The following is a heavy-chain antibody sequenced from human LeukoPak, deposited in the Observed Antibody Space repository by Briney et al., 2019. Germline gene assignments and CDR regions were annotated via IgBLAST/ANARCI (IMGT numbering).Heavy chain of an antibody. CDR1: GGSFSGHY. D-gene: IGHD3-3*01. J-gene: IGHJ4*02. Sequence: PSETLSLTCAVYGGSFSGHYWSWIRQPPGKGLEWIGEINHSGSTNYNPSLKSRVTISVDTSKNQFSLKLSSVTAADTAVYYCARGEELSKGYYDFWSGYYGNFDYWGQGTLVTVSS. CDR3: ARGEELSKGYYDFWSGYYGNFDY. V-gene: IGHV4-34*01. CDR2: INHSGST.